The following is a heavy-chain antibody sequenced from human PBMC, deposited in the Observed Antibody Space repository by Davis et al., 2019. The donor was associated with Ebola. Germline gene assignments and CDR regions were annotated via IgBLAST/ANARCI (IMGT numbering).Heavy chain of an antibody. J-gene: IGHJ4*02. V-gene: IGHV5-10-1*01. Sequence: WESPKTPCNGPGYSLSSYRINWVRPTPGKGPGWMGGIDPSDSYNHYSPSFQGHVTISADKSISTAYLQWSSLKASDTAMYYCAITAMDTFFDYWGQGTLVTVSS. CDR2: IDPSDSYN. CDR3: AITAMDTFFDY. D-gene: IGHD5-18*01. CDR1: GYSLSSYR.